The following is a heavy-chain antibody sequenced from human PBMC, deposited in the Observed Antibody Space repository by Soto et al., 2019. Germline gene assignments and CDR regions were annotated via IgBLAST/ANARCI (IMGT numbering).Heavy chain of an antibody. CDR1: GFTFRSYG. CDR2: FGYDGSNK. J-gene: IGHJ6*02. V-gene: IGHV3-33*01. D-gene: IGHD5-18*01. Sequence: ESGGGVVQPGRSLRLSCAASGFTFRSYGMHWVRKAPGKGREGVAVFGYDGSNKYYGDSVKGRFTISRDNSKNTLYLQMNSLRAEDTAVYYCARDRRGYSYGPNRDYYYGMDVWGQGTTVTISS. CDR3: ARDRRGYSYGPNRDYYYGMDV.